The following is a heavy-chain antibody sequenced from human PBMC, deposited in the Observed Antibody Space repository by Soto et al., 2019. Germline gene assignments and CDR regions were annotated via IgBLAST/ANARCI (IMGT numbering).Heavy chain of an antibody. Sequence: QVQLVESGGGVVQPGRSLRLSCAASGFTFSGLGMHWVRQAPGKGLEWVAVIRYDGSNIYYADAVKARFTISRDNSKESLYLQMNSLRADDTAVYYCARDGVGHTTFFGYFDYWGQGTLVTVSS. CDR3: ARDGVGHTTFFGYFDY. CDR1: GFTFSGLG. J-gene: IGHJ4*02. V-gene: IGHV3-33*01. D-gene: IGHD1-26*01. CDR2: IRYDGSNI.